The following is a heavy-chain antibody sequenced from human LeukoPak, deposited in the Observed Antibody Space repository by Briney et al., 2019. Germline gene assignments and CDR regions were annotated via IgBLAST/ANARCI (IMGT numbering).Heavy chain of an antibody. V-gene: IGHV4-59*01. Sequence: SETLSLTCTVSGGSISSYYWSWIRQPPGKGLEWIGYIYYSGSTNYNPSLKSRVTISVDTSKNQFSLKLSSVTAADTAVYYCARETYYYGSGTRYFDLWGRGTLVTVSS. CDR3: ARETYYYGSGTRYFDL. D-gene: IGHD3-10*01. J-gene: IGHJ2*01. CDR1: GGSISSYY. CDR2: IYYSGST.